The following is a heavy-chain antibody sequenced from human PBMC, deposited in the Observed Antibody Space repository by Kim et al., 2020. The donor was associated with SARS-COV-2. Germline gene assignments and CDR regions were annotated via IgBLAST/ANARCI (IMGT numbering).Heavy chain of an antibody. CDR1: GYTFTGYY. Sequence: ASVKVSCKASGYTFTGYYMHWVRQAPGQALEWMGRINPNSGGTNYAQKFQGGVTMTRDTSISTAYMELSRLRSDDTAVYYCARDRGRGSGIWWGQGTLVTVSS. D-gene: IGHD3-3*01. CDR3: ARDRGRGSGIW. J-gene: IGHJ4*02. CDR2: INPNSGGT. V-gene: IGHV1-2*06.